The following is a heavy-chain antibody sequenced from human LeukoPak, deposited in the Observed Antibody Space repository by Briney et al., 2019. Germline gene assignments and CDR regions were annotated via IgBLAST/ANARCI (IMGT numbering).Heavy chain of an antibody. V-gene: IGHV3-23*01. J-gene: IGHJ4*02. Sequence: PGGSLRLSCAASGFTFSSYAMSWVRQAPGKGLEWVSAISGSGGSTYYADSVKGRFTISRDNSKNTLYLQMNSLRAEDTAVYYCAKGGGRYYDNSGYFTWGQGTLVTVSS. CDR1: GFTFSSYA. CDR2: ISGSGGST. D-gene: IGHD3-22*01. CDR3: AKGGGRYYDNSGYFT.